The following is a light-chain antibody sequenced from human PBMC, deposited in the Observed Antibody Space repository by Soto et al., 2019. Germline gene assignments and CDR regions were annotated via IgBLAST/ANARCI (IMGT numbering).Light chain of an antibody. Sequence: QPVLTQSPSASASLGASVKLTCTLSSGHSSYAVAWHQQLPEKGPRYFMKLNADGSHTKGDGIPDRFSGSSPGAERYLTISSLQSGANYSSQPWGTGILGHWHSVFGGGTKLTVL. V-gene: IGLV4-69*01. CDR1: SGHSSYA. CDR3: QPWGTGILGHWHSV. J-gene: IGLJ3*02. CDR2: LNADGSH.